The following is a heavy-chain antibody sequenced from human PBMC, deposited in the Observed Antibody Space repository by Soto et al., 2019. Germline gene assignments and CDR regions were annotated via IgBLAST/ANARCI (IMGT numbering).Heavy chain of an antibody. V-gene: IGHV6-1*01. CDR1: GDSVSSNSAA. CDR2: TYYRSKWYN. Sequence: PSQTLSLTCAISGDSVSSNSAAWNWIRQSPSRGLEWLGRTYYRSKWYNDYAVSVKSRITINPDTSKNQFSLQLNSVTPEDTAVYYCARVLGYCSGGSCPNWFDPWGQGTQVTVSS. CDR3: ARVLGYCSGGSCPNWFDP. D-gene: IGHD2-15*01. J-gene: IGHJ5*02.